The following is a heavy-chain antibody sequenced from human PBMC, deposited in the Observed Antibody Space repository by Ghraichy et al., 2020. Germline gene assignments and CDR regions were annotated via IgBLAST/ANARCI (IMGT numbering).Heavy chain of an antibody. D-gene: IGHD3-22*01. CDR1: GFTSSNYA. CDR2: LRVIGGST. CDR3: ACELSGGYYYVPYYFDY. Sequence: GGSLRLSCAASGFTSSNYAMSWVRQAPGKGLEWVSSLRVIGGSTYYADSVKGRFTVSRDNSKNTLFLQMNSLRAEDTAVYYCACELSGGYYYVPYYFDYWGQGILVTVSS. V-gene: IGHV3-23*01. J-gene: IGHJ4*02.